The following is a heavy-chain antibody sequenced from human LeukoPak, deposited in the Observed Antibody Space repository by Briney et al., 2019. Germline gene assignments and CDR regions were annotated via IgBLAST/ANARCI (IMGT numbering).Heavy chain of an antibody. D-gene: IGHD2-15*01. V-gene: IGHV3-21*01. Sequence: PGGSLRLSCAASELSFKTYSMNWLRQSPGKGLEWVASISLAGTYIDYADSVKGRFTISRDNGNNSLFLEMTSLRADDTADYYCARGFCSGGTCYRITGTFDVWGHGTMVSVSS. CDR1: ELSFKTYS. J-gene: IGHJ3*01. CDR2: ISLAGTYI. CDR3: ARGFCSGGTCYRITGTFDV.